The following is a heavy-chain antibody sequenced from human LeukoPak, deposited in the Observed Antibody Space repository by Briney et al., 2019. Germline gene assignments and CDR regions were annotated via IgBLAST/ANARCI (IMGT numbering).Heavy chain of an antibody. CDR3: VRDNARCCGVVPVNIDDF. Sequence: GGSLRLSCAASGFTLSTDSMNWVRQAPGKGLEWISYNDTAIKYYADSVRGRFTISRDNAKNSLSLQMHSLRAEDTAVYYCVRDNARCCGVVPVNIDDFWGQGTLVTVSS. V-gene: IGHV3-48*01. D-gene: IGHD2-15*01. CDR2: NDTAIK. CDR1: GFTLSTDS. J-gene: IGHJ4*02.